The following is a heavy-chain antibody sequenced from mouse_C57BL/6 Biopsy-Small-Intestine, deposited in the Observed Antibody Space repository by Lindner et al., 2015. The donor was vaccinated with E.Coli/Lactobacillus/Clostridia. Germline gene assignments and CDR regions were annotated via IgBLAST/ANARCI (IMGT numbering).Heavy chain of an antibody. CDR2: INPNTGGT. Sequence: EVQLQESGPELVKPGASVKISCKASGCSFTGYYMNWVKQSPEKSLEWIGEINPNTGGTTYNQKFKAKATLTVDKSSSTAYMQLKSLTSEDSAVYYCARSHAMDYWGQGTSVTVSS. J-gene: IGHJ4*01. CDR1: GCSFTGYY. V-gene: IGHV1-42*01. CDR3: ARSHAMDY.